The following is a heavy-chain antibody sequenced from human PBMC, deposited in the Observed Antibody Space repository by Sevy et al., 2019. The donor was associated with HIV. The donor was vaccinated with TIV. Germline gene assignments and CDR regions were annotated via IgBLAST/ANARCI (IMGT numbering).Heavy chain of an antibody. J-gene: IGHJ5*02. CDR3: TRNGGAFDNGFDP. Sequence: GGSLRLSCTASGFTFSSYDMNWVRQAPGKGLEWVSKISSSGSSIYYADSVKGRFTNSRDNAKNSLNLQMNSLRAKDTAVYYCTRNGGAFDNGFDPWGQGTLVTVSS. D-gene: IGHD2-8*01. V-gene: IGHV3-48*03. CDR1: GFTFSSYD. CDR2: ISSSGSSI.